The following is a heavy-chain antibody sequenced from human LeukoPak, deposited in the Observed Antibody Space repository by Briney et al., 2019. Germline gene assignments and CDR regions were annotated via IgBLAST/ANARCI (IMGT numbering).Heavy chain of an antibody. J-gene: IGHJ4*02. CDR2: ISGSGGST. CDR3: AKGYGPRYSGYDFTDY. V-gene: IGHV3-23*01. D-gene: IGHD5-12*01. CDR1: GFTFSSYA. Sequence: PGGSLRLSCAASGFTFSSYAMSWVRQAPGKGLEWVSAISGSGGSTYYADSVKGRFTISRDNSKNTLYLQMNSLRAEDTAVYYCAKGYGPRYSGYDFTDYWGQGTLVTDSS.